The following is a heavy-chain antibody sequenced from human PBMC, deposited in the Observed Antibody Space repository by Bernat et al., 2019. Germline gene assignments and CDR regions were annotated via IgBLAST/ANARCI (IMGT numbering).Heavy chain of an antibody. CDR1: GFTFITHW. D-gene: IGHD4-17*01. V-gene: IGHV3-7*03. CDR2: INQDGSKT. Sequence: EGQVVESGGDLVQPGGSLRLSCAASGFTFITHWMNWVRQSPGRGLEWVANINQDGSKTYYADSVKGRFSISRDNAKKSIYLQMDSLRVDDTAVYYCARDHQDYDGVAFDYWGQGTLVTVSS. J-gene: IGHJ4*02. CDR3: ARDHQDYDGVAFDY.